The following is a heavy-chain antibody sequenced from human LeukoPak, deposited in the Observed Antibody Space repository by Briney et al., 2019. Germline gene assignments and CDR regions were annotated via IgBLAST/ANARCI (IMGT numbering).Heavy chain of an antibody. Sequence: GESLKISCKGSGYSFTNYWIGWVRQTPGKGLEWMGIIYPGDSDTRYSPSFQGQVTISADKSISTAYLQWSSLKASDTAMYYCARDLYCSSTSCAEAFDIWGQGTMVTVSS. D-gene: IGHD2-2*01. CDR2: IYPGDSDT. CDR3: ARDLYCSSTSCAEAFDI. CDR1: GYSFTNYW. J-gene: IGHJ3*02. V-gene: IGHV5-51*01.